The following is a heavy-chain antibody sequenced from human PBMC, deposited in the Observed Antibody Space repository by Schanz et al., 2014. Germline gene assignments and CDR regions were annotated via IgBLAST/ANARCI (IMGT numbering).Heavy chain of an antibody. D-gene: IGHD6-6*01. CDR1: GYTFIDYS. CDR3: ARAGQDFEYSSLSPIWYFDL. Sequence: QVRLVQSGAEVKKPGASVKVSCKASGYTFIDYSLNWVRQAPGQGLEWLGRITPKTGVTNYAQKFNDRVTMTREASTNTVYMELSRLRSDDTAVYYCARAGQDFEYSSLSPIWYFDLWGRGTLVTVSS. J-gene: IGHJ2*01. V-gene: IGHV1-2*06. CDR2: ITPKTGVT.